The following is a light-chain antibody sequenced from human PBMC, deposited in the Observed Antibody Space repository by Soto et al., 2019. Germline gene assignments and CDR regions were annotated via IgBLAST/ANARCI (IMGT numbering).Light chain of an antibody. Sequence: QSVLTQPPSASGSPGQSVTISCTGTSSDVGGYNFVSWYQQHPGKAPKFMIYEVSKRPSGVPDRFSGSKSGNTASLTVSGLRGGGGADFYCIYYGGARNLVFGGGTTLPV. CDR3: IYYGGARNLV. J-gene: IGLJ3*02. CDR1: SSDVGGYNF. V-gene: IGLV2-8*01. CDR2: EVS.